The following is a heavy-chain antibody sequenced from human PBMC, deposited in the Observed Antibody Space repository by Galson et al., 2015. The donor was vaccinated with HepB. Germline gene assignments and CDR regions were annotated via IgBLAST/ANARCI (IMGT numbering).Heavy chain of an antibody. CDR3: ARDLGDYDADY. CDR1: GGTFSSYA. V-gene: IGHV1-69*04. CDR2: IIPILGIA. D-gene: IGHD4-17*01. J-gene: IGHJ4*02. Sequence: SVKVSCKASGGTFSSYAISWVRQAPGQGLEWMGRIIPILGIANYAQKFQGRVTITADKSTSTAYMELSSLRSEDTAVYYCARDLGDYDADYWCPRTLVTVSS.